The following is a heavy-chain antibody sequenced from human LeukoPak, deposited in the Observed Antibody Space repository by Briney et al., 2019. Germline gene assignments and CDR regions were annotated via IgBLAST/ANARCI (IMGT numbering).Heavy chain of an antibody. Sequence: GGSLRLSCAASGFTFTSYEMNWVRQAPGKGLEWVSYITISGSTIYYADSVKGRFTISRDNSKNTLFLQMNSLRAEDTAVYYCAKGDPYGSGSYPVDYWGQGTLVTVSS. V-gene: IGHV3-48*03. CDR1: GFTFTSYE. D-gene: IGHD3-10*01. J-gene: IGHJ4*02. CDR2: ITISGSTI. CDR3: AKGDPYGSGSYPVDY.